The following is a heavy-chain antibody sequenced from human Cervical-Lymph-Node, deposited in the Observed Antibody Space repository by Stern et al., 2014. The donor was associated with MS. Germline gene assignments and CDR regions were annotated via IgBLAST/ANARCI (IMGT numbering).Heavy chain of an antibody. CDR1: GGSISSSGYY. Sequence: QVQLGQSGPGLVRPSQTLSLTCSVSGGSISSSGYYWTWIRQHPGKGLEWIGYIYYSGSTYYNPSLKSRVTISVDTSKNQFSLKLSSVTAADTAVYYCARGRITTRFDYWGQGTRVTVSS. D-gene: IGHD1-1*01. CDR2: IYYSGST. J-gene: IGHJ4*02. V-gene: IGHV4-31*03. CDR3: ARGRITTRFDY.